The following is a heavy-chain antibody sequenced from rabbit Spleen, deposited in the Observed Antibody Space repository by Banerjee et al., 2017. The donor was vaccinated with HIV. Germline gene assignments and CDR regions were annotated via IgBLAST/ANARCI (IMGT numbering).Heavy chain of an antibody. D-gene: IGHD8-1*01. CDR1: GFSFISGYY. V-gene: IGHV1S40*01. CDR3: ARDTGSSFSSYGMDL. J-gene: IGHJ6*01. Sequence: TCTASGFSFISGYYMCWVRQAPGKGLEWIACINGITGKAVYANWAKGRSTFSKSSSTTVTLQMTSLTAADTATYFCARDTGSSFSSYGMDLWGPGTLVTVS. CDR2: INGITGKA.